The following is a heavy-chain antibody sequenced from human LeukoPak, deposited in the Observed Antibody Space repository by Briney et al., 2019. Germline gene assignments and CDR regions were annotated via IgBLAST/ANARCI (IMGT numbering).Heavy chain of an antibody. J-gene: IGHJ4*02. V-gene: IGHV1-69*05. CDR1: GGTFSSYA. D-gene: IGHD3-3*01. Sequence: ASVKVSCKASGGTFSSYAISWVRQAPGQGLEWMGGIIPIFGTANYAQKFQERVTITRDMSTSTAYMELSSLRSEDTAVYYCAAVDFWSGYYRYWGQGTLVTVSS. CDR3: AAVDFWSGYYRY. CDR2: IIPIFGTA.